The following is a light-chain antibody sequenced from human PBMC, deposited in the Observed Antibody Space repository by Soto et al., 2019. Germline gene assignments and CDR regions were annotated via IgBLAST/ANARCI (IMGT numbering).Light chain of an antibody. CDR3: CSYINVSTLV. J-gene: IGLJ2*01. Sequence: QSALTQPDSVSGSPGQSITISFTGTSSDVGNYNLVSWYQHHPGKAPKLLIYEGTRRPSEVSDRFSGSKSGNAASLTISGLQSEDEADYHCCSYINVSTLVFGGGTKLTVL. CDR1: SSDVGNYNL. V-gene: IGLV2-23*01. CDR2: EGT.